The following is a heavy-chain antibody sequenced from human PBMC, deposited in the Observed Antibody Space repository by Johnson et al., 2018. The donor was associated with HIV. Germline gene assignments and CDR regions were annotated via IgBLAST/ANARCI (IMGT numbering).Heavy chain of an antibody. D-gene: IGHD2-21*01. CDR2: ISYDGSNK. CDR3: ARAPGNHAFDI. CDR1: GFTFSSYA. J-gene: IGHJ3*02. Sequence: QVQLVESGGGVVQPGRSLRLSCAASGFTFSSYAMHWVRQAPGKGLEWVAVISYDGSNKYYADSVKGRFTISRDNSKSTLYLQMNSLRAEDPAIYYCARAPGNHAFDIWGQGTMVTVSS. V-gene: IGHV3-30-3*01.